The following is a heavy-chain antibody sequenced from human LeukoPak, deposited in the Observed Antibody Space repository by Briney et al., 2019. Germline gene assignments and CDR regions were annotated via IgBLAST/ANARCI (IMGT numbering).Heavy chain of an antibody. CDR1: GYTFSSYD. Sequence: ASVTVSCKASGYTFSSYDFNWVRQATGQGLEWMGWMNPNSGNTGYAQKFQGRVTMTRNTSISTAYMELSSLKSEDTAVYYCARGLSSSGYDLGYWGQGTLVTVSS. D-gene: IGHD5-12*01. CDR2: MNPNSGNT. CDR3: ARGLSSSGYDLGY. J-gene: IGHJ4*02. V-gene: IGHV1-8*01.